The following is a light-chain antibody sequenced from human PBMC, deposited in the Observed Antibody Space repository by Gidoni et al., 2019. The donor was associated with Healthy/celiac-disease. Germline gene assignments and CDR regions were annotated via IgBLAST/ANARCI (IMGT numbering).Light chain of an antibody. CDR2: AAS. CDR1: QSITNY. Sequence: DIQMTQSPSSRSASVGDRVTITCRTSQSITNYLNWYQQKPGKAHKLLIYAASSLQSGVPSRFSGSGSGTDFTLTITTLQPEDFATYYCQQSDSLPLTFGPGTKVDIK. V-gene: IGKV1-39*01. J-gene: IGKJ3*01. CDR3: QQSDSLPLT.